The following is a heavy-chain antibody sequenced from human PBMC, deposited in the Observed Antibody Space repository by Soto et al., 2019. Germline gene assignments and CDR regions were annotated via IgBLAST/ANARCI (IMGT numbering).Heavy chain of an antibody. V-gene: IGHV4-4*07. D-gene: IGHD5-12*01. CDR3: AREGSYSAYNFAHGIQLWSFDF. CDR1: GGSINTFY. CDR2: IFSSGST. J-gene: IGHJ4*02. Sequence: SESLSLTCTVSGGSINTFYWSWVRQPAGKGLEWIGRIFSSGSTSFNPSLESRVAMSVDTSKNHFSLNLSSVTAADMAVYYCAREGSYSAYNFAHGIQLWSFDFWGQGALVTVSS.